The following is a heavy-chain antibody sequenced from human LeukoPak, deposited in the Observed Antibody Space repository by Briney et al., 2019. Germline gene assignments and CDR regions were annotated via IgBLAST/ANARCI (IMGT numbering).Heavy chain of an antibody. CDR3: ARRRWGYGSGSYAY. CDR2: INDTGRT. D-gene: IGHD3-10*01. V-gene: IGHV4-34*01. J-gene: IGHJ4*02. CDR1: GGSFSDYY. Sequence: SETLPLTCAVFGGSFSDYYWTWIRQPPGKGLEWIGEINDTGRTNYNPSLKSRVTISVDRSKNQFSLKVSSVTAADTAVYYCARRRWGYGSGSYAYWGQGTLVTVSS.